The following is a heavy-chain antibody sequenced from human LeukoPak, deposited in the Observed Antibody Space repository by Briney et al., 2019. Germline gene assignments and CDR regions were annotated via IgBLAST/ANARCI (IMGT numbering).Heavy chain of an antibody. Sequence: GGSLRLSCGASGFTFSDYGMHWVRQAPGKGLEWVSGISGSGGSTYYADSVKGRFTISRDNPKNTLYLQMNRLRAEDTAVYYCAKDDRLSSGYGSSDYWGQGTLVTVSS. D-gene: IGHD3-10*01. CDR2: ISGSGGST. J-gene: IGHJ4*02. CDR1: GFTFSDYG. CDR3: AKDDRLSSGYGSSDY. V-gene: IGHV3-23*01.